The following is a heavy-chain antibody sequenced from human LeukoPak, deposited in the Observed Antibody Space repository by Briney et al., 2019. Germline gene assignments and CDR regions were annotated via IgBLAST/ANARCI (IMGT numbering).Heavy chain of an antibody. Sequence: SETLSLTCTVPGGSISSHYWSWIRQPPGKGLEWIGYIYYSGSTNYNPSLKSRVTISVDTSKNQFSLKLSSVTAADTAVYYCARAGYDFWSGYYFYFDYWGQGTLVTVSS. CDR1: GGSISSHY. D-gene: IGHD3-3*01. CDR3: ARAGYDFWSGYYFYFDY. J-gene: IGHJ4*02. V-gene: IGHV4-59*11. CDR2: IYYSGST.